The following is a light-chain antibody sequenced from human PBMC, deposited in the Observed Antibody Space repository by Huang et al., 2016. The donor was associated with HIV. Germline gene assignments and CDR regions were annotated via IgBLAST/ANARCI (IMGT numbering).Light chain of an antibody. Sequence: EIVLTQSPGTLSLSPGERATLSCRASQSVRSSFLAWYQQKPGQAPRLLIYGASTRATGIPERFSGSGSGRDFTLTISRLEPDDFAVYYCQQYDTSPPITFGPGTKVDI. J-gene: IGKJ3*01. V-gene: IGKV3-20*01. CDR2: GAS. CDR3: QQYDTSPPIT. CDR1: QSVRSSF.